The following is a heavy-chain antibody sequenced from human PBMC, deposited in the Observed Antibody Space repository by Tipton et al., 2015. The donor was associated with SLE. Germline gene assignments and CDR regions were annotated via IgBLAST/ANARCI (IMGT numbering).Heavy chain of an antibody. CDR2: IYTSGST. CDR1: GVSLSNYY. J-gene: IGHJ2*01. V-gene: IGHV4-4*07. D-gene: IGHD4-11*01. CDR3: AREFLNPVTTVHYYFDL. Sequence: TLSLTCTVSGVSLSNYYWSWMRQPDGKGLEWIGRIYTSGSTDYNPSLKSRVTMSVDPSKNQFSLKLSSVTAADTAVYYCAREFLNPVTTVHYYFDLWGRGTLVTVSS.